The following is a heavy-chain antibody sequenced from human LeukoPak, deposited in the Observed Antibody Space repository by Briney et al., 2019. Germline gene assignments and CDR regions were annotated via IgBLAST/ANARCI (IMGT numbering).Heavy chain of an antibody. V-gene: IGHV4-59*01. J-gene: IGHJ4*02. CDR2: IYYSGST. CDR3: ARVSGYYDSSGYLDYFDY. Sequence: PSETLSLTCTVSGGSISSYYWSWIRQPPGKGLEWIGYIYYSGSTNYNPSLKSRVTISVDTSKNQFSLKLSSVTAADTAVYYCARVSGYYDSSGYLDYFDYWGQGTLVTVSS. CDR1: GGSISSYY. D-gene: IGHD3-22*01.